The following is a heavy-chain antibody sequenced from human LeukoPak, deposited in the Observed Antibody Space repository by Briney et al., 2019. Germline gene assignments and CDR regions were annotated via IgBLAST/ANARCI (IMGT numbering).Heavy chain of an antibody. Sequence: PSETLSLTCTVSGGSISSSSYYWGWIRQPPGTGLEWIGSIYYSGSTYYNPSLKSRVTISVDTSKNQFSLKLSSVTAADTAVYYCARVGITMVRGVHYYYMDVWGKGTTVTVSS. V-gene: IGHV4-39*07. D-gene: IGHD3-10*01. CDR1: GGSISSSSYY. CDR2: IYYSGST. CDR3: ARVGITMVRGVHYYYMDV. J-gene: IGHJ6*03.